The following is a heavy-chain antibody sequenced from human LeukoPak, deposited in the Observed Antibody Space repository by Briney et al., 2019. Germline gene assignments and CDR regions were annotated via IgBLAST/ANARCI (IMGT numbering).Heavy chain of an antibody. J-gene: IGHJ6*04. CDR3: ARVERITMVRGSFPSADV. Sequence: SETLSLTCTISGGSVSDYHWSWIRQSPGKGLEWIGYIYHTGSTSYSPSLKSRVTISADTSQNQFSLKLSSVTAADTAVYYCARVERITMVRGSFPSADVWGKGTTVTISS. V-gene: IGHV4-59*02. CDR1: GGSVSDYH. CDR2: IYHTGST. D-gene: IGHD3-10*01.